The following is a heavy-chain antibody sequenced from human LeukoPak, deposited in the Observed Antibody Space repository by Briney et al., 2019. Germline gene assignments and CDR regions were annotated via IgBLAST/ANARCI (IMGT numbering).Heavy chain of an antibody. V-gene: IGHV4-31*03. CDR2: IYYSGST. J-gene: IGHJ4*02. Sequence: SQTLSLTCTVSGGSISSGGYYWSWIRQHPGKGLEWIGYIYYSGSTYYNPSLKSRVTISVDTSKNQFSLKLSSVPAADTAVYYCARYIYYYDSSGYLQSFDYWGQGTLVTVSS. CDR1: GGSISSGGYY. CDR3: ARYIYYYDSSGYLQSFDY. D-gene: IGHD3-22*01.